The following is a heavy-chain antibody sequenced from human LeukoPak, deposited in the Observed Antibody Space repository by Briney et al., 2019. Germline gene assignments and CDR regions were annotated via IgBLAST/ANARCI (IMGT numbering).Heavy chain of an antibody. Sequence: GGSLRLSCAASGFTFSSYGMHWVRQAPGKGLEWVAVTSYDGSNKDYADSVKGRFTISRDNAKNSLYLQMSSLRVEDTAVYYCASWAGNTQSDSWSGPFDYWGQGTLVTVSS. CDR3: ASWAGNTQSDSWSGPFDY. J-gene: IGHJ4*02. CDR2: TSYDGSNK. CDR1: GFTFSSYG. D-gene: IGHD3-3*01. V-gene: IGHV3-30-3*01.